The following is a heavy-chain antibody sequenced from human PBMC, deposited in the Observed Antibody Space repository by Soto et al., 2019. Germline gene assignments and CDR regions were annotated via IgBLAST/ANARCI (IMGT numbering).Heavy chain of an antibody. Sequence: PSETLSLTCTVSGGSSSSYYWSWIRQPPGKGLEWIGYIYYSGSTNYNPSLKSRVTISVDTSKNQFSLKLSSVTAADTAVYYCARDQREYYYDSSGLNWFDPWGQGTLVTVSS. V-gene: IGHV4-59*01. CDR3: ARDQREYYYDSSGLNWFDP. J-gene: IGHJ5*02. CDR2: IYYSGST. CDR1: GGSSSSYY. D-gene: IGHD3-22*01.